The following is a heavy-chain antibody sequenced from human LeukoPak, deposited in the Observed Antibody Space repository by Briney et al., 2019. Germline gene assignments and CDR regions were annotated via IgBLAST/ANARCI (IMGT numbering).Heavy chain of an antibody. D-gene: IGHD3-22*01. CDR1: GGSISSYY. CDR2: IYYSGST. J-gene: IGHJ4*02. CDR3: ARDSYYYDSSGLDY. Sequence: SETLSLTCTVSGGSISSYYWSWIRQPPGKGLEWIGYIYYSGSTNYNPSLKSRVTISVDTSKNQSSLKLSSVTAADTAVYYCARDSYYYDSSGLDYWGQGTLVTVSS. V-gene: IGHV4-59*01.